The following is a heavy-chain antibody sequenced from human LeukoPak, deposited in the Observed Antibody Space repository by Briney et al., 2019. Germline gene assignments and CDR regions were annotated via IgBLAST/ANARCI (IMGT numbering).Heavy chain of an antibody. J-gene: IGHJ4*02. CDR2: INAGNGNT. Sequence: GASVKVSCKASGYTFTSYGISWVRQAPGQRLEWMGWINAGNGNTKYSQKFQGRVTITRDTSASTAYMELSSLRSEDTAVYYCAREGAYGDHGFDYWGQGTLVTVSS. D-gene: IGHD4-17*01. CDR1: GYTFTSYG. V-gene: IGHV1-3*01. CDR3: AREGAYGDHGFDY.